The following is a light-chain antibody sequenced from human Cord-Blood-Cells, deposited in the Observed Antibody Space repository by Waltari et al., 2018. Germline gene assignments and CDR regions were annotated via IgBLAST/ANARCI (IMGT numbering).Light chain of an antibody. CDR1: QSVSSY. Sequence: ATLSLSPGERATLSCRASQSVSSYLAWYQQKPGQAPRLLIYDASNRATGIPARFSGSGSGTDFTLTISSLEPEDFAVYYCQQRSNWPSPFTFGPGTKVDIK. CDR3: QQRSNWPSPFT. CDR2: DAS. J-gene: IGKJ3*01. V-gene: IGKV3-11*01.